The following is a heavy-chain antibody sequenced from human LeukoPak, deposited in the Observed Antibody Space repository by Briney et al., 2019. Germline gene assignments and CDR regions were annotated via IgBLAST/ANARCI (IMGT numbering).Heavy chain of an antibody. CDR2: ISGSGGST. CDR1: GFPFSSYT. V-gene: IGHV3-23*01. J-gene: IGHJ6*02. D-gene: IGHD2/OR15-2a*01. Sequence: GGSLRLSCAASGFPFSSYTMNWVRQAPGKGLEWVSAISGSGGSTYYADSVKGRFTISRDNSKNTLYLQMNSLRAEDTAVYYCAKSLSRLYYYYGMDVWGQGTTVTVSS. CDR3: AKSLSRLYYYYGMDV.